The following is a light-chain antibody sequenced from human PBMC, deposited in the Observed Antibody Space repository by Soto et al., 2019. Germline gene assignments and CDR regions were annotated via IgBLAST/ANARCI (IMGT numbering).Light chain of an antibody. CDR1: TGEVTSGYY. CDR2: STS. J-gene: IGLJ2*01. CDR3: LLYYGGAVV. Sequence: QAVVTQEPSLTVSPGGTVTITCASSTGEVTSGYYPNWFQQKPGQAPRALLYSTSNKHSGTPARFSGSLLGGKAALTLSGVQPEDEAEYYCLLYYGGAVVFGGGTKLTVL. V-gene: IGLV7-43*01.